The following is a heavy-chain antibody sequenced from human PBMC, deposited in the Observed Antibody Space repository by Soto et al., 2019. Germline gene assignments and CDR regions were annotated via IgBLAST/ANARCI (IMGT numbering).Heavy chain of an antibody. V-gene: IGHV3-30*18. CDR1: GFTLGTYG. Sequence: QVQLAESGGGVVQPGRSLTITCAASGFTLGTYGMHWVRQAPGKGLEWVAVISNDGGDKYYSDSVMGRFTISRDNSKNTLFLQMNSLRAEDTAVYFCAKEFFDSSGFYPSLHALEICGQGTVLTVSS. J-gene: IGHJ3*02. CDR3: AKEFFDSSGFYPSLHALEI. CDR2: ISNDGGDK. D-gene: IGHD3-22*01.